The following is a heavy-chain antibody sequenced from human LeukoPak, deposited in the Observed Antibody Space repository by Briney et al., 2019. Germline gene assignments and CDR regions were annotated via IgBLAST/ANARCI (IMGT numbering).Heavy chain of an antibody. V-gene: IGHV3-23*01. CDR2: IRGSGVGT. CDR3: ATGGAYYQLDY. J-gene: IGHJ4*02. Sequence: GGSLRLSCAASGFTFSSYAMSCVRQAPGKGLEWVATIRGSGVGTYFTDSVKGRFTISRDNSRNMLHLQMNSLRAEDTAVYYCATGGAYYQLDYWGQGTLVTVSS. D-gene: IGHD3-22*01. CDR1: GFTFSSYA.